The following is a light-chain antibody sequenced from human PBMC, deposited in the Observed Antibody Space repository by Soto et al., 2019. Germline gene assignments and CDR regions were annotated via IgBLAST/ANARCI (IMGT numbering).Light chain of an antibody. CDR2: EVF. V-gene: IGLV2-23*02. CDR1: SSDVGGYDL. CDR3: CSYARSDTYV. J-gene: IGLJ1*01. Sequence: QSALTQPASVSGSPGQSITVSCTGTSSDVGGYDLVSWYQQHPGKAPKIMIYEVFKRPSGVSYRFSGSKSGNTASLTISGLQAEDEADYYCCSYARSDTYVFGTGTKLT.